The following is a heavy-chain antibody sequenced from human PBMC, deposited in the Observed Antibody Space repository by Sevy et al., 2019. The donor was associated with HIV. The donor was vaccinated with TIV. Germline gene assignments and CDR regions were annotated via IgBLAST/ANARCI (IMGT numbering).Heavy chain of an antibody. CDR3: ARQRGGWYEYDASDV. CDR1: DVSISSGTNY. D-gene: IGHD6-19*01. Sequence: SETLSFTCTVSDVSISSGTNYWGWIRQPPGKGLEWIGSIYYSGTTYYNPSLKSRVTMSADTSMNQFSLKLSSVTVADTAVYYCARQRGGWYEYDASDVWGQGTMVTVSS. J-gene: IGHJ3*01. CDR2: IYYSGTT. V-gene: IGHV4-39*01.